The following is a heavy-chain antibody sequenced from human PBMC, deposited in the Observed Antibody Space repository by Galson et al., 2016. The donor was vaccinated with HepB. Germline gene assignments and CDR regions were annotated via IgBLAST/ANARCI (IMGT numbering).Heavy chain of an antibody. CDR3: ARDYIINVRGWFDP. CDR1: GGSISSGSYY. CDR2: IYTSGST. V-gene: IGHV4-61*02. Sequence: TLSLTCTVSGGSISSGSYYWNWIRQPAGKGLEWIGRIYTSGSTTYNPSLKSRVTISVDTSKNQLSLRLTSVTAADTAIYYCARDYIINVRGWFDPWGQGSLVTVSS. D-gene: IGHD3-10*02. J-gene: IGHJ5*02.